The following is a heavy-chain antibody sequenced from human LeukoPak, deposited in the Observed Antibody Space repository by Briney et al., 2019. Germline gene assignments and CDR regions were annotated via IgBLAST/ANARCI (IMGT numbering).Heavy chain of an antibody. CDR2: IYSNGNT. J-gene: IGHJ4*02. CDR3: ARSATVTTGYFDY. V-gene: IGHV4-39*07. Sequence: SETLSLTCSVSGGSISSTGHYWGWIRQSPEKGLDWIGSIYSNGNTYYNPSVKSRVTMSVDTSKNQFSLKLTSMAAAETAVYYCARSATVTTGYFDYWGQGALVTVSS. D-gene: IGHD4-17*01. CDR1: GGSISSTGHY.